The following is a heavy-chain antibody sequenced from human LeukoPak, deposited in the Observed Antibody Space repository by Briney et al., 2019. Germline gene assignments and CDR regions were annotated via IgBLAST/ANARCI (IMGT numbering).Heavy chain of an antibody. CDR2: IYYSGST. Sequence: SETLSLTCTVSGGSISSSSYYWGWIRLPPGKGLEWIGSIYYSGSTYYNPSLKSRVTISVDTSKNQFSLKLSSVTAADTAVYYCARLYYYDSSGYWAQERVFDYWGQGTLVTVSS. J-gene: IGHJ4*02. V-gene: IGHV4-39*01. CDR1: GGSISSSSYY. D-gene: IGHD3-22*01. CDR3: ARLYYYDSSGYWAQERVFDY.